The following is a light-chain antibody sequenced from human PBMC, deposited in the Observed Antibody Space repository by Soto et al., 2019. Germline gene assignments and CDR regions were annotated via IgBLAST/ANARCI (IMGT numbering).Light chain of an antibody. Sequence: QSALTQPASVSGSPGQSITISCTGTSSDVGNYKYVSWYQQHPGKAPKLMIYDVTSRPSGVSYRFSGSKSGNTASLTISGLQAEDEADYYCSSYTTSSSYVFGTGTKLTVL. V-gene: IGLV2-14*03. CDR3: SSYTTSSSYV. CDR1: SSDVGNYKY. J-gene: IGLJ1*01. CDR2: DVT.